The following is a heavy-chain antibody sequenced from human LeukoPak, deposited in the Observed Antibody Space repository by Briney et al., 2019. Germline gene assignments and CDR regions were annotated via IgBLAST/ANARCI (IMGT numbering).Heavy chain of an antibody. V-gene: IGHV1-2*02. CDR1: GYSFTGHH. Sequence: ASVKVSCKAFGYSFTGHHIHWVRQAPGQGLEWMGWINPNSGGSNYAQKFQGRVTMTRDTSISTAYLDLSRLRSDDTAVYYCARCQLVVAASLCDYWGQGALVTVSS. CDR2: INPNSGGS. CDR3: ARCQLVVAASLCDY. D-gene: IGHD2-15*01. J-gene: IGHJ4*02.